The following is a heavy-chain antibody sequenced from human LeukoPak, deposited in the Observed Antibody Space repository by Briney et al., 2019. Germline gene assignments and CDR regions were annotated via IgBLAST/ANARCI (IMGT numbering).Heavy chain of an antibody. V-gene: IGHV4-59*01. CDR1: GGSISSYY. CDR3: ARQAHSGSYYAYFDY. CDR2: IYYSGST. Sequence: SETLSLTCTVSGGSISSYYWSWIRQPPGKGLGWIGYIYYSGSTNYNPSLKSRVTISVDTSKNQFSLKLSSVTAADTAVYYCARQAHSGSYYAYFDYWGQGTLVTVSS. D-gene: IGHD1-26*01. J-gene: IGHJ4*02.